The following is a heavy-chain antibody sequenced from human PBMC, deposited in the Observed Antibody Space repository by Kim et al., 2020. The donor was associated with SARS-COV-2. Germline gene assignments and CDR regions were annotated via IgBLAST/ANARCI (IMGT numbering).Heavy chain of an antibody. CDR3: ARTLVGAAPSFDY. J-gene: IGHJ4*02. Sequence: STPSLKSRVTISVDTAKNQFSLKLSSVTAADTAVYYCARTLVGAAPSFDYWGQGTLVTVSS. V-gene: IGHV4-59*01. D-gene: IGHD1-26*01.